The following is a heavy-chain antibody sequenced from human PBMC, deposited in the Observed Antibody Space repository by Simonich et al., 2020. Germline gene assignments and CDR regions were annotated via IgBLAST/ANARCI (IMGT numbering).Heavy chain of an antibody. J-gene: IGHJ6*03. CDR3: ARGALTGDYYYMDV. D-gene: IGHD7-27*01. Sequence: QVQLVQSGAEVKKPGASVKVSCKASGSTFTGYYRHWGRQAPGQGLEWMGWINPNSGGTNYAQKLQGRVTMTRDTSISTAYMELSRLRSDDTAVYYCARGALTGDYYYMDVWGKGTTVTVSS. CDR2: INPNSGGT. CDR1: GSTFTGYY. V-gene: IGHV1-2*02.